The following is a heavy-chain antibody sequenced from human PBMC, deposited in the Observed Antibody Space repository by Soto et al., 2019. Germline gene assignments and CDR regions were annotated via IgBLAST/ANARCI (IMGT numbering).Heavy chain of an antibody. V-gene: IGHV3-53*01. CDR3: ARDPRYCSSTSCYDDY. CDR1: GFTVSSNY. J-gene: IGHJ4*02. D-gene: IGHD2-2*01. Sequence: GGSLRLSCAASGFTVSSNYMSWVRQAPGKGLEWVSVIYSGGSTYYADSVKGRFTISRDNSKNTLYLQMNSLRAEDTAVYYCARDPRYCSSTSCYDDYWGQGTLVMSPQ. CDR2: IYSGGST.